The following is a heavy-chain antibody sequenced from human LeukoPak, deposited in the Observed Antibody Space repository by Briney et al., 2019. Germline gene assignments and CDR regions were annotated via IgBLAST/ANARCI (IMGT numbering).Heavy chain of an antibody. CDR3: AKNRGAGSHYYYHMNV. V-gene: IGHV3-53*01. D-gene: IGHD1-26*01. J-gene: IGHJ6*03. Sequence: PGGSLRLSCAASGFTVSSNFMSWVRQAPGKGLEWVSVIYGGGGTYYSDSVKGRFTISRDTSKNTVYLQINSLRAEDTAVYYCAKNRGAGSHYYYHMNVWGKGTTVTVSS. CDR2: IYGGGGT. CDR1: GFTVSSNF.